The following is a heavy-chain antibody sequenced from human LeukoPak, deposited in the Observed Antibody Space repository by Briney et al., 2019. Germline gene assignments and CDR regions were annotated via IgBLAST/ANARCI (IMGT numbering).Heavy chain of an antibody. CDR1: GFTFSSYA. D-gene: IGHD5-18*01. CDR3: AKAPANFVDTAMGTFDY. V-gene: IGHV3-23*01. J-gene: IGHJ4*02. Sequence: GGSLRLSCAASGFTFSSYAMNWVRQAPGKGLEWVSAISSSGVSTYYADSVKGRFTISRDNSKNTLYLQMNSLRAEDTAVYYCAKAPANFVDTAMGTFDYWGQGTLVTVSS. CDR2: ISSSGVST.